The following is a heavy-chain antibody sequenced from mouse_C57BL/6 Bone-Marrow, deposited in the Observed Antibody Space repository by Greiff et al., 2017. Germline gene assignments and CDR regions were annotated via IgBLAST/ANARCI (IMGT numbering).Heavy chain of an antibody. Sequence: EVMLVESGGGLVKPGGSLKLSCAASGFTFSSYAMSWVRQTPEKRLEWVATISDGGSYTYYPDNVKGRFTISRDNAKNNLYLQMSHLKSEDTAMYYCARDLSTIPRGFAYWGQGTLVTVSA. D-gene: IGHD2-1*01. CDR3: ARDLSTIPRGFAY. V-gene: IGHV5-4*01. CDR1: GFTFSSYA. CDR2: ISDGGSYT. J-gene: IGHJ3*01.